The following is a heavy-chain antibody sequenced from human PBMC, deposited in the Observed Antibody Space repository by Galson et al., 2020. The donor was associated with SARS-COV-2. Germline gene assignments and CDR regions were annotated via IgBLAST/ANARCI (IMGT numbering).Heavy chain of an antibody. CDR3: ANQLPYYYGMDV. CDR1: GFTFSSFG. CDR2: ISNDGSDK. J-gene: IGHJ6*02. Sequence: GGSLRLSCAASGFTFSSFGMHWVRQAPGKGLEWVAVISNDGSDKYSADSVKGRFTISRDNSKSTLYLQMNSLRAEDTAVYYCANQLPYYYGMDVWGQGTTVTVSS. V-gene: IGHV3-30*18.